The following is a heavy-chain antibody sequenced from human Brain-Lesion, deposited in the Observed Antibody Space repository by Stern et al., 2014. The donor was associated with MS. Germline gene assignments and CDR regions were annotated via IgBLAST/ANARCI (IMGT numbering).Heavy chain of an antibody. D-gene: IGHD2/OR15-2a*01. V-gene: IGHV3-30*18. CDR3: AKDRQYLTYFFDH. CDR1: GFTFGSCA. CDR2: VSYDGSNK. Sequence: VQLVESGGGVVQPGRPLRLSCVASGFTFGSCAMHWVRQAPGKGREWVAGVSYDGSNKYYSDSVKGRFTISRDNSRNTLYMQMSSLRPEDTAVYYCAKDRQYLTYFFDHWGQGSLVTVSS. J-gene: IGHJ5*02.